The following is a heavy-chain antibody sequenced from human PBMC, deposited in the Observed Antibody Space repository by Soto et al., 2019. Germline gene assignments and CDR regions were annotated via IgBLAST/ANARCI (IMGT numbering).Heavy chain of an antibody. J-gene: IGHJ4*02. V-gene: IGHV1-69*08. D-gene: IGHD3-22*01. CDR3: ARDFGSSGPYYY. Sequence: QVQLVQSGAEVKKPGSSVKVSCKASGGTFSSYTISWVRQAPGQELEWMGRIIPILGIANYAQKFQGRVTITADKSTSTAYMELSSLRSEDTAVYYCARDFGSSGPYYYWGQGTLVTVSS. CDR1: GGTFSSYT. CDR2: IIPILGIA.